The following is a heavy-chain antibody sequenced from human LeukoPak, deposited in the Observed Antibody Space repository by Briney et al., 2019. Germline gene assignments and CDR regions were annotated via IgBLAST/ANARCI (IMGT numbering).Heavy chain of an antibody. Sequence: SQTLSLTCTVSGGSVSSGSYYWSWIRQPAGKGLEWIGRIYTSGSTNYNPSLKSRVTISVDTSKNQFSLKVSSVTAADTAVYYCARLDDSSGYFHWGQGTLVTVSS. CDR3: ARLDDSSGYFH. CDR1: GGSVSSGSYY. CDR2: IYTSGST. D-gene: IGHD3-22*01. J-gene: IGHJ4*02. V-gene: IGHV4-61*02.